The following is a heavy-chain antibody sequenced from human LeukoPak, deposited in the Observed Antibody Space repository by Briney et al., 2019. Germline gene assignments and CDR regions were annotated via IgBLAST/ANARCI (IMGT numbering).Heavy chain of an antibody. Sequence: AGGSLRLSCAASGFTFSSYGMHWVRQAPGKGLEWVAFIRYDGSDKYYADSVKGRFTISRDNSKNTLYLQMNSLRAEDTAVYYCAKDLTTVTTQGDYWGQGTLVTVSS. D-gene: IGHD4-17*01. CDR1: GFTFSSYG. V-gene: IGHV3-30*02. J-gene: IGHJ4*02. CDR2: IRYDGSDK. CDR3: AKDLTTVTTQGDY.